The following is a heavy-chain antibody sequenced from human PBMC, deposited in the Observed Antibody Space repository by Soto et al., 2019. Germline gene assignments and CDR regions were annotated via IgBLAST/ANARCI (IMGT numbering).Heavy chain of an antibody. J-gene: IGHJ4*02. Sequence: QVQLVRPGAEVTKPGSSVKVSWKASGGTFSSYAISWVRQAPGQGLEWMGGIIPIFGTANYAKKFKGRVPITAYESTSTAYMELRSLRSEDTAVYYCASWIRTTVTTAPQGGVSWGQGTLVTVSS. CDR3: ASWIRTTVTTAPQGGVS. CDR2: IIPIFGTA. V-gene: IGHV1-69*01. D-gene: IGHD4-17*01. CDR1: GGTFSSYA.